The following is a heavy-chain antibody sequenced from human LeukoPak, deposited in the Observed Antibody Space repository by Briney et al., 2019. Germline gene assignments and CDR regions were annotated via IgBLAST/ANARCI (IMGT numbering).Heavy chain of an antibody. CDR1: GFTVSSNY. CDR2: IYGGGNI. J-gene: IGHJ4*02. V-gene: IGHV3-53*05. Sequence: PGGSLRLSCAASGFTVSSNYMNWVRQAPGKGLEWVSVIYGGGNIYYADSVKGRFTISRDNAKNSLYLQMNSLRAEDTALYYCAKDSNGSGSYFDYWGQGTLVTVSS. D-gene: IGHD3-10*01. CDR3: AKDSNGSGSYFDY.